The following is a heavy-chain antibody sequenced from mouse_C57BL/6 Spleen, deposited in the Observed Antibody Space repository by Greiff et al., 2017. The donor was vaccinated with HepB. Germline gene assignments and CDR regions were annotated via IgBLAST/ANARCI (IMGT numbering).Heavy chain of an antibody. CDR3: TRDRGNGPMDY. V-gene: IGHV5-9-1*02. J-gene: IGHJ4*01. Sequence: EVKLMESGEGLVKPGGSLKLSCAASGFTFSSYAMSWVRQTPEKRLEWVAYISSGGDYIYYADTVKGRFTISRDNARNTLYLQMSSLKSEDTAMYYCTRDRGNGPMDYWGQGTSVTVSS. CDR2: ISSGGDYI. CDR1: GFTFSSYA.